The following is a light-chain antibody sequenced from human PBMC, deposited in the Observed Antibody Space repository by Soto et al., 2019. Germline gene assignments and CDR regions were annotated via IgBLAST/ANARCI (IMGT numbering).Light chain of an antibody. V-gene: IGLV2-14*02. Sequence: QSVLTQPASVSGSPGQSITISCTGTSSDVGSYNLVSWYQQHPGKAPKLMIYEGNKRPSGVSNRFSASKSGNTASLTISGLQAEDEADYYCQSYDSSLSAVVFGGVTKLTVL. CDR3: QSYDSSLSAVV. J-gene: IGLJ2*01. CDR2: EGN. CDR1: SSDVGSYNL.